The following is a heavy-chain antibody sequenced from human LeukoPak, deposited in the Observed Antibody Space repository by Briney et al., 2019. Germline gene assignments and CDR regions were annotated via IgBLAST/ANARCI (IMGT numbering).Heavy chain of an antibody. V-gene: IGHV3-30*03. D-gene: IGHD1-26*01. CDR1: GFTFSNYA. CDR2: ISDDGSNK. CDR3: AREVGAADAFDI. J-gene: IGHJ3*02. Sequence: PGGSLRLSCAASGFTFSNYAMHWVRQAPGKGLEWAAVISDDGSNKYYGDSVKGRFTISRDNSKNTLYLQMNSLRAEDTAVYYCAREVGAADAFDIWGQGTMVTVSS.